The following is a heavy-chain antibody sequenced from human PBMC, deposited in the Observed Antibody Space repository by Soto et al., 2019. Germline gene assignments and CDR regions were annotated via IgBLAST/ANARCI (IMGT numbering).Heavy chain of an antibody. V-gene: IGHV3-9*01. D-gene: IGHD1-26*01. CDR1: GFTFDDYA. J-gene: IGHJ4*02. CDR3: ARSFSDSYYDLDF. CDR2: ISWNSASM. Sequence: GGSLRLSCAASGFTFDDYAMHWVRQAPGKGLEWVSGISWNSASMDYADSVKDRFSISRDNAENSLYLQMNILKIEDTAFYYCARSFSDSYYDLDFWGQGTLVTVS.